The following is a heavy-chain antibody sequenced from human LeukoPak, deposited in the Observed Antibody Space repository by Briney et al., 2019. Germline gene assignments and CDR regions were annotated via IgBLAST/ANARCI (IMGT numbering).Heavy chain of an antibody. V-gene: IGHV1-18*01. CDR3: GRDRTPGIAAAGTKGQDAFNI. CDR1: GYTFTSYG. CDR2: ISAYNGNT. Sequence: ASVKVSCKASGYTFTSYGISWVRQAPGQGLEWMGWISAYNGNTNYAQRLQGRVTMTTDTSTTTAYMELKSLRSDDTAVYYCGRDRTPGIAAAGTKGQDAFNIWGQGTMVTVSS. J-gene: IGHJ3*02. D-gene: IGHD6-13*01.